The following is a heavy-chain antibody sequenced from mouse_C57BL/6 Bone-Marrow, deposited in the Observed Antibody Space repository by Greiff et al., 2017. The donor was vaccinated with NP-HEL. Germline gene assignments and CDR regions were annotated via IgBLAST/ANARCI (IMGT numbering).Heavy chain of an antibody. V-gene: IGHV2-9-1*01. CDR3: ARNYYGSVYAMDY. Sequence: QVQLKESGPGLVAPSQSLSITCTVSGFSLTSYAISWVRQPPGTGLEWLGVIWTGGGTNYNSALNSRLSISKDNSKSQVFLKMNSLQTDDTARYYCARNYYGSVYAMDYWGQGTSVTVSS. CDR2: IWTGGGT. J-gene: IGHJ4*01. D-gene: IGHD1-1*01. CDR1: GFSLTSYA.